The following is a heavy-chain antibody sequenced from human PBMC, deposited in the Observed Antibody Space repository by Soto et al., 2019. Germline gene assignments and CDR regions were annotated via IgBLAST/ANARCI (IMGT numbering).Heavy chain of an antibody. CDR1: GFTFGSYW. D-gene: IGHD2-2*01. CDR2: IKMDASEK. V-gene: IGHV3-7*01. CDR3: ARGDYCISTSCYGGAFDI. J-gene: IGHJ3*02. Sequence: PGGSLRLSCAASGFTFGSYWMSWVRQAPGKGLEWLATIKMDASEKKYVDSVKGRFTVSRDNAKNSLYLQMDSLRAEDTAVYYCARGDYCISTSCYGGAFDIWGQGTMVTVSS.